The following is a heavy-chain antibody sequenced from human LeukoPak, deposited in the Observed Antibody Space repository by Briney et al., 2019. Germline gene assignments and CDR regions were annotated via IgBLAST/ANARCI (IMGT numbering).Heavy chain of an antibody. J-gene: IGHJ3*02. Sequence: SETLSLTCAVYGGSFSGYYWSWIRQPPGKGLEWIGEINHSGSTNYNPSLKSRVTISVDTSKNQFSLKLISVTAADTAVYYCARYCSGGSCYYNDAFDIWGQGTMVTVSS. CDR2: INHSGST. V-gene: IGHV4-34*01. CDR1: GGSFSGYY. D-gene: IGHD2-15*01. CDR3: ARYCSGGSCYYNDAFDI.